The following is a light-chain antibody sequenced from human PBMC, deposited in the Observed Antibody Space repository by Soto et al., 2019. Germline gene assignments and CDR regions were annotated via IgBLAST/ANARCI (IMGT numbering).Light chain of an antibody. CDR3: QQYDTWPFT. CDR1: QSVNNN. J-gene: IGKJ4*01. V-gene: IGKV3D-15*01. CDR2: GAS. Sequence: EIMMTQSPATLSVSPGERATLSCRASQSVNNNLAWYQQKPGQAPRLLIYGASTRATGIPTRFSGSGSGTEFALTISSLQYEDFVVYSCQQYDTWPFTFGGGTKV.